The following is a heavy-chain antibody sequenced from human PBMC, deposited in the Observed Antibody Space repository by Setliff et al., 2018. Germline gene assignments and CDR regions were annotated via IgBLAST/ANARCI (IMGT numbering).Heavy chain of an antibody. CDR1: GFTFNFFW. D-gene: IGHD4-17*01. CDR2: ISGSFATT. J-gene: IGHJ4*02. CDR3: VKDKWMGTTSTFDH. Sequence: PGGSLRLSCAASGFTFNFFWMSWVRQVPGKGLEWVSGISGSFATTHHADSVRGRFTISRDNSKNTLFLQMESLRVDDTAEYFCVKDKWMGTTSTFDHWGRGTLVTVSS. V-gene: IGHV3-23*01.